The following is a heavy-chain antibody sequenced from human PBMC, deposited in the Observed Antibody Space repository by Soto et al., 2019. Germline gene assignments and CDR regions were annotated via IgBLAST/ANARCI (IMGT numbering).Heavy chain of an antibody. CDR2: IKSKSDGGTT. Sequence: EVQLVESGGGLVKPGGSLRLSCAASGFIFSNAWMNWVRQAPGKGLEWVGRIKSKSDGGTTDYAAPVKGRFNILRDDSKNTLYLQMNSLKIEDTAVYYCTTDPNRFSMIVVSVTWGQGTLVTVSS. D-gene: IGHD3-22*01. V-gene: IGHV3-15*07. J-gene: IGHJ4*02. CDR3: TTDPNRFSMIVVSVT. CDR1: GFIFSNAW.